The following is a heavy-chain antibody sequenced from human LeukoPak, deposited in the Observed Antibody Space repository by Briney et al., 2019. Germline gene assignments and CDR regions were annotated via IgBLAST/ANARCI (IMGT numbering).Heavy chain of an antibody. CDR2: ISSSSSTI. Sequence: GGSLRLSCAASGFTFSSYSMNWVRQAPGKGLEWVSYISSSSSTIYYADSVKGRFTISRDNAKNSLYLQMNSLRAEDTAVYYCARDGDGYNWDAFDIWGQGTMVTVSS. CDR3: ARDGDGYNWDAFDI. J-gene: IGHJ3*02. V-gene: IGHV3-48*01. CDR1: GFTFSSYS. D-gene: IGHD5-24*01.